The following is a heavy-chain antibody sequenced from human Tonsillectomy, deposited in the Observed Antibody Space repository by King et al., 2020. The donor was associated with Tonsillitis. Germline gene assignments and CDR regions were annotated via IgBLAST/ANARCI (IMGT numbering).Heavy chain of an antibody. J-gene: IGHJ4*02. Sequence: VQLQESGPGLVKPSETLSLTCTVSGGSISRSYWNWIRQPPGMGLEWIGYIFYSGSTTYNPSLKSRVTISVDTSKNQFSLKLRSVTAADTATYYCAGDDYDSSGYRGFFDSWGPGALVTVSS. D-gene: IGHD3-22*01. CDR1: GGSISRSY. CDR2: IFYSGST. CDR3: AGDDYDSSGYRGFFDS. V-gene: IGHV4-59*01.